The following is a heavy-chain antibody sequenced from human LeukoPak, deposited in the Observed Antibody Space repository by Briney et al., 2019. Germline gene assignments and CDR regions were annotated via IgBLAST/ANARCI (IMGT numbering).Heavy chain of an antibody. J-gene: IGHJ3*02. D-gene: IGHD6-19*01. CDR3: AKDIAVADTRAFDI. CDR2: IWWNSGST. Sequence: GRSLRLSCAASGFTSGDYAMHWVGQAPGNGLEWVSGIWWNSGSTGYADSVKGRFTISRDNAKNSLYLQMNSLRAEDTALYYCAKDIAVADTRAFDIWGQGTMVTVSS. V-gene: IGHV3-9*02. CDR1: GFTSGDYA.